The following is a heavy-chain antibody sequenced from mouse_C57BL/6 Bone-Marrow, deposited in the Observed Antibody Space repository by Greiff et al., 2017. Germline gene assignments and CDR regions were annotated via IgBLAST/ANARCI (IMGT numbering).Heavy chain of an antibody. CDR1: GYTFTSYW. CDR2: IHPNSGST. Sequence: QVQLQQPGAELVKPGASVKLSCKASGYTFTSYWMHWVKQRPGQGLEWIGMIHPNSGSTNYNEKFKSKATLTVDKSSSTAYMQLSSLTSEDSAVYYCARWLLLDWYFDVWGTGTTVTVSS. D-gene: IGHD2-3*01. CDR3: ARWLLLDWYFDV. J-gene: IGHJ1*03. V-gene: IGHV1-64*01.